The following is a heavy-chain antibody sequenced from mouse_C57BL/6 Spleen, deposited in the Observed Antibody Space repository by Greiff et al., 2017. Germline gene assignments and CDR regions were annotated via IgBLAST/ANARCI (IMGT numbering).Heavy chain of an antibody. CDR3: AREAAQGYYFDY. CDR2: ISDGGSYT. CDR1: GFTFSSYA. Sequence: EVQGVESGGGLVKPGGSLKLSCAASGFTFSSYAMSWVRQTPEKRLEWVATISDGGSYTYYPDNVKGRFTISRDNAKNNLYLQMSHLKSEDTAMYYCAREAAQGYYFDYWGQGTTLTVSS. V-gene: IGHV5-4*01. J-gene: IGHJ2*01. D-gene: IGHD3-2*02.